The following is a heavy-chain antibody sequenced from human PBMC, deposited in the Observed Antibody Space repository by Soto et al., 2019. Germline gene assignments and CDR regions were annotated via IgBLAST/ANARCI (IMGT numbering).Heavy chain of an antibody. CDR1: GFTFRRFT. Sequence: PGGSLRLSCAASGFTFRRFTMNWVRQAPGKGLEWVSTISSNSAYIYYTDALRGRFTISRDNAKNSLHLQMNSLRAEDTAVYYCTRDASRDSSARGWLDPWDPVTLVTVYS. CDR2: ISSNSAYI. CDR3: TRDASRDSSARGWLDP. V-gene: IGHV3-21*01. J-gene: IGHJ5*02. D-gene: IGHD6-13*01.